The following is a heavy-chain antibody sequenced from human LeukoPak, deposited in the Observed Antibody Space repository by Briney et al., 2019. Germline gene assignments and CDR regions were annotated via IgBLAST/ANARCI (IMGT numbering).Heavy chain of an antibody. CDR1: GYTFTTYY. J-gene: IGHJ4*02. CDR3: ARDPGSYGPSYYFDY. D-gene: IGHD5-18*01. V-gene: IGHV1-46*01. Sequence: ASVKVSCKASGYTFTTYYMYWVRQAPGRGLEWMGIINASGGSTSYAQKFQGRVTMTRDTSTSTVYMELSSLRSEDTAVYSCARDPGSYGPSYYFDYWGQGTLVTVSS. CDR2: INASGGST.